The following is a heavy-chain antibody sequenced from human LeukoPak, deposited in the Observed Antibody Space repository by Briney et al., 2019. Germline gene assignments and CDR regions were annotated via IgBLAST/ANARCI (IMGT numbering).Heavy chain of an antibody. CDR2: ITGSGGNT. Sequence: GGSLRLSCAASGFSFSNYGMSWVRQGPGKGLEWVSTITGSGGNTDYADSVKGRFTISRDNSKNTLYLQMHSLRAEDTAVYYCAVDWYDSSGYGTFDYWGQGTLVTVSS. D-gene: IGHD3-22*01. CDR1: GFSFSNYG. CDR3: AVDWYDSSGYGTFDY. V-gene: IGHV3-23*01. J-gene: IGHJ4*02.